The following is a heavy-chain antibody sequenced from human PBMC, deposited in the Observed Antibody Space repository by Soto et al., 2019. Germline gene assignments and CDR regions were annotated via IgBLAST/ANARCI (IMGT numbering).Heavy chain of an antibody. CDR1: GGSISSYY. V-gene: IGHV4-59*01. CDR3: ASGPYYYGSGTYLGVYYYYYGMDV. J-gene: IGHJ6*02. Sequence: QVQLQESGPGPVKPSETLSLTCTVSGGSISSYYWSWIRQPPGKGLEWIGYIYYSGSTNYNPSLKSRVTISVDTSKNQFSLKLSSVTAADTAVYYCASGPYYYGSGTYLGVYYYYYGMDVWGQGTTVTVSS. D-gene: IGHD3-10*01. CDR2: IYYSGST.